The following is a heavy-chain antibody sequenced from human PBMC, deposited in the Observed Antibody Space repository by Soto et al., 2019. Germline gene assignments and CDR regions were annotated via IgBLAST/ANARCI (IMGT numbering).Heavy chain of an antibody. CDR3: ARGRWQKYCANPYCFTFDS. J-gene: IGHJ4*02. V-gene: IGHV3-30*03. CDR2: ISFDGGDT. Sequence: GGSLRLSCTASGFSLSDYGMHWVRQAPGKGLEWVAFISFDGGDTYYADSLRGRFTVSRDNSKDTLYLQVNSLRDDDTAVFYCARGRWQKYCANPYCFTFDSWGQGTLVTVSS. D-gene: IGHD2-21*01. CDR1: GFSLSDYG.